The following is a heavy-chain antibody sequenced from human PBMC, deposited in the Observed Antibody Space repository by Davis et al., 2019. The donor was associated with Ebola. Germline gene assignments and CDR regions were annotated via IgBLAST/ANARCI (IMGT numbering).Heavy chain of an antibody. CDR1: GFTFSGSA. CDR2: INHSGST. Sequence: GSLRLSCAASGFTFSGSAMHWIRQPPGKGLEWIGEINHSGSTNYNPSLKSRVTISVDTSKNQFSLKLSSVTAADTAVYYCARGRIAARPVSEWFDPWGQGTLVTVSS. CDR3: ARGRIAARPVSEWFDP. V-gene: IGHV4-34*01. D-gene: IGHD6-6*01. J-gene: IGHJ5*02.